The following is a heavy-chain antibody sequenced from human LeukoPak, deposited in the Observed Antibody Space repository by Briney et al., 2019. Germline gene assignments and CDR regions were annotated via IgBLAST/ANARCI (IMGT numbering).Heavy chain of an antibody. CDR1: GFSFYNLA. Sequence: GGSLRLSCATSGFSFYNLAFHWVRQAPGKGLEWVSYISSSGSTIYYADSVKGRFTISRDNAKNSLYLQMNSLRAEDTAVYYCAELGITMIGGVWGKGTTVTISS. J-gene: IGHJ6*04. CDR3: AELGITMIGGV. V-gene: IGHV3-48*03. D-gene: IGHD3-10*02. CDR2: ISSSGSTI.